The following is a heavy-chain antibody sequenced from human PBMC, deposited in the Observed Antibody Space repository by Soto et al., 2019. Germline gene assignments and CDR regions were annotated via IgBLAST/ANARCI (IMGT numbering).Heavy chain of an antibody. D-gene: IGHD2-21*02. CDR1: GGTFSSNT. J-gene: IGHJ4*02. CDR3: SSKAACGGDCYAFDS. Sequence: QVQLVQSGAEVKKPGSSVKISCKASGGTFSSNTINWVRQAAGQGLEWMGGIIPLFGTPNYPEKFQGRVTITADKSTNTEYMELSCLRSEDTAVYYCSSKAACGGDCYAFDSWGQGTLVTVS. V-gene: IGHV1-69*06. CDR2: IIPLFGTP.